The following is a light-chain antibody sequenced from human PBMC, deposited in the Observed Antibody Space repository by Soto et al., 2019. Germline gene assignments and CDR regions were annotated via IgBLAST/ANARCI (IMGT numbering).Light chain of an antibody. J-gene: IGKJ2*01. CDR1: QSVSSY. Sequence: EIVLTQSPATLSLSPGERATLSCRASQSVSSYLAWYQQKPGQAPRLLIYDASNRATGIPARFSGSGYGTDFTLTISILEREDFAVYYCQQRSNWPRTFGQGTKVDIK. CDR3: QQRSNWPRT. V-gene: IGKV3-11*01. CDR2: DAS.